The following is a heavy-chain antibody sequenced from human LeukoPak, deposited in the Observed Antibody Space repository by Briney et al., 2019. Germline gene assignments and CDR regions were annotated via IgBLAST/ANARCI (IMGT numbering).Heavy chain of an antibody. J-gene: IGHJ5*02. D-gene: IGHD4-17*01. CDR3: ATTYGDYWEGCFHL. V-gene: IGHV4-31*03. CDR1: GGSISSGGYY. CDR2: IYYSGST. Sequence: PSETLSLTCTVSGGSISSGGYYWSWIRQHPGKGLEWIGYIYYSGSTYYNPSLKSRVTISVDTSKNQFSLKLSSVTAADTAVYYCATTYGDYWEGCFHLWGQGTLVTLSS.